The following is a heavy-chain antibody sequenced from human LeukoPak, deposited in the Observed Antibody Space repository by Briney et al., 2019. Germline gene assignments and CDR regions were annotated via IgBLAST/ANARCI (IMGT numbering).Heavy chain of an antibody. CDR2: IYNSGST. Sequence: SSETLSLTCTVSGGSISTYYRSWLRQPPGKGLEWIGHIYNSGSTNYSPSLKSRVTISVDTSKNQFSLKLSSVTAADTAVYYCARYYDSSGPFDYWGQGTLVTVSS. CDR1: GGSISTYY. J-gene: IGHJ4*02. V-gene: IGHV4-59*01. D-gene: IGHD3-22*01. CDR3: ARYYDSSGPFDY.